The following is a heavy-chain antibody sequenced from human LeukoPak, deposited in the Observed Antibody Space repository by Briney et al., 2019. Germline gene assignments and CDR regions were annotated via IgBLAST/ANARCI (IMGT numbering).Heavy chain of an antibody. J-gene: IGHJ4*02. Sequence: SETLSLTCTVSGGSISSYYWSWIRQPPGKGLEWIGYIYYSGSTNYNPSLKSRVTISVDTSKNQFSLKLSSVTAADTAVYYCARHTYSSSSTYYFDYWGQGTLVTVSS. CDR2: IYYSGST. D-gene: IGHD6-6*01. CDR1: GGSISSYY. V-gene: IGHV4-59*08. CDR3: ARHTYSSSSTYYFDY.